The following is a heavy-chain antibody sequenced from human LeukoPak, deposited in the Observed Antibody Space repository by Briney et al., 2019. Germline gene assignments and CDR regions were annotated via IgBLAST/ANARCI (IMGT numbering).Heavy chain of an antibody. CDR3: AKDPLIRGATYDY. V-gene: IGHV3-23*01. J-gene: IGHJ4*02. D-gene: IGHD3-10*01. CDR1: GFTFSNCA. Sequence: PGGSLRLSCAASGFTFSNCAVTWVRQAPGKALEWVSAIGRSGGSTYYADSVKGRFTVSRDNSKNTLYLQMNSLRADDTAVYYCAKDPLIRGATYDYWGQGTLVTVSS. CDR2: IGRSGGST.